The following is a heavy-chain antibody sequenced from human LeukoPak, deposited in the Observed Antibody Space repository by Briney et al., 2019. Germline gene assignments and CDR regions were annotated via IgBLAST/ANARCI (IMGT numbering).Heavy chain of an antibody. CDR2: ISSSGSTI. CDR1: GFTFSSYA. J-gene: IGHJ4*02. Sequence: GGSLRLSCAASGFTFSSYAMSWVRQAPGKGLEWVSYISSSGSTIYYADSVKGRFTISRDNAKNSLYLQMNSLRAEDTAVYYCARAYYDFWSGYYTGIGYWGQGTLVTVSS. D-gene: IGHD3-3*01. CDR3: ARAYYDFWSGYYTGIGY. V-gene: IGHV3-48*03.